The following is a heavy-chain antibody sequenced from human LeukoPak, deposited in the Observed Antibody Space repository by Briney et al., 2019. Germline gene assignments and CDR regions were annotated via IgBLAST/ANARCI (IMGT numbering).Heavy chain of an antibody. V-gene: IGHV3-30*19. J-gene: IGHJ4*02. D-gene: IGHD6-19*01. CDR3: ARERGMDQWLTYYFDY. CDR2: ISYDGSNK. Sequence: GGPLRLSCEASGYNFNNNGMHWVRQAPGKGLEWVAVISYDGSNKYYADSVKGRFTISRDNSKNTLYLQMNSLRAEDTAVYYCARERGMDQWLTYYFDYWGQGTLVTVSS. CDR1: GYNFNNNG.